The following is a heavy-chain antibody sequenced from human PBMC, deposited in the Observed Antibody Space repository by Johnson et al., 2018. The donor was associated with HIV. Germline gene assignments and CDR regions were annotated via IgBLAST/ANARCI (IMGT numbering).Heavy chain of an antibody. D-gene: IGHD3-3*01. V-gene: IGHV3-30-3*01. CDR1: GFTFSSYA. J-gene: IGHJ3*01. CDR3: ARDRGFGVVLINAFDL. CDR2: ISYDGSNK. Sequence: VQVVESGGGVVQPGRSLRLSCAASGFTFSSYAVHWVRQAPGKGLEWVAVISYDGSNKYYADSVKGRFTISRDNSKNTLYLQMNSLRAEDTAVYYCARDRGFGVVLINAFDLWGQGTMVTVSS.